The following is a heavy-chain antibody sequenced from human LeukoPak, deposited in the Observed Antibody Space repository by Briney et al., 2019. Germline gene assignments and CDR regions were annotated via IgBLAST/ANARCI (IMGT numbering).Heavy chain of an antibody. Sequence: GASVKLSCKASGYTFTGYYKHWVRQAPGQGLEWMGWINPNSGGTNYAQKFQGRVTMTRDTSISTAYMELSRLRSDDTAVYYCARVFGRNAYSSSSFDYWGQGTLVTVSS. D-gene: IGHD6-6*01. V-gene: IGHV1-2*02. J-gene: IGHJ4*02. CDR2: INPNSGGT. CDR1: GYTFTGYY. CDR3: ARVFGRNAYSSSSFDY.